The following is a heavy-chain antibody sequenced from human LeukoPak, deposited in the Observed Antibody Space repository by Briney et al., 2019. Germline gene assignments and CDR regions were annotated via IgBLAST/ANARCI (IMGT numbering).Heavy chain of an antibody. CDR2: ISGSGAST. CDR3: AKDLGVGYYDSSGRPVYYYGMDV. Sequence: GGSLRLSCLTSGFTLSTNAMSWVRQAPGKGLEWISGISGSGASTYYADSVKGRFTISRDDSRNTLYLQMNSLRAEDTAVYYCAKDLGVGYYDSSGRPVYYYGMDVWGQGTTVTVSS. D-gene: IGHD3-22*01. J-gene: IGHJ6*02. CDR1: GFTLSTNA. V-gene: IGHV3-23*01.